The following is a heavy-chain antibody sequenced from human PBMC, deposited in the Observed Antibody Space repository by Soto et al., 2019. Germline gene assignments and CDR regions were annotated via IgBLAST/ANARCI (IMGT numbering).Heavy chain of an antibody. J-gene: IGHJ4*02. V-gene: IGHV4-59*01. CDR1: GGSISSYY. D-gene: IGHD1-26*01. Sequence: SETLSLTCTVSGGSISSYYWSWIRQPPGKGLEWIGYIYYSGSTNYNPSLKSRVTISVDTSKNQFSLKLSSVTAADTAVYYCARDRWELLLDYWGQGTLVTV. CDR2: IYYSGST. CDR3: ARDRWELLLDY.